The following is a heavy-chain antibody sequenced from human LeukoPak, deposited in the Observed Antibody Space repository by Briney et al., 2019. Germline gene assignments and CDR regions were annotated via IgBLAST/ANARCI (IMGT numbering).Heavy chain of an antibody. CDR1: GYTFTSYA. CDR2: IIPIFGTA. D-gene: IGHD2-2*01. V-gene: IGHV1-69*13. CDR3: ARRFTSRCSSTSCLDD. J-gene: IGHJ4*02. Sequence: GASVKVSCKASGYTFTSYAMNWVRQAPGQGLEWMGGIIPIFGTANYAQKFQGRVTITADESTSTAYMELSSLRSEDTAVYYCARRFTSRCSSTSCLDDWGQGTLVTVSS.